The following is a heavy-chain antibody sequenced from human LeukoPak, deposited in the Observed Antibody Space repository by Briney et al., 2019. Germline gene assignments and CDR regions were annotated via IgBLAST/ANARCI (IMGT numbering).Heavy chain of an antibody. CDR3: AKFPTEGLQYPTYFDY. D-gene: IGHD4-11*01. Sequence: GGSLRLSCAASGFTFSSYAMSWVRQAPGKGLEWVSAISGSGGSTYYADSVKGRFTISRDNSKNTPYLQMNSLRAEDTAVYYCAKFPTEGLQYPTYFDYWGQGTLVTVSS. J-gene: IGHJ4*02. CDR2: ISGSGGST. CDR1: GFTFSSYA. V-gene: IGHV3-23*01.